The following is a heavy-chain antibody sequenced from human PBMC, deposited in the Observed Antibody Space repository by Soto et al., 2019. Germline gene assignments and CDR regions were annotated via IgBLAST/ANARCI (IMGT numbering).Heavy chain of an antibody. D-gene: IGHD6-19*01. V-gene: IGHV3-30*04. J-gene: IGHJ4*02. Sequence: GGSLRLSCAASGFTFSSYDMHWVRQAPGKGLEWVAVISYDGSNKYYADSVKGRFTISRDNSKNTLYLQMNSLRAEDTAVYYCARDPAGGGWYYFDYWGQGTLVTVSS. CDR3: ARDPAGGGWYYFDY. CDR2: ISYDGSNK. CDR1: GFTFSSYD.